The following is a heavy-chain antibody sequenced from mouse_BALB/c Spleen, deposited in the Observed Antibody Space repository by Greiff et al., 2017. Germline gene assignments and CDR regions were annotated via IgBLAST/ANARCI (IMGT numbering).Heavy chain of an antibody. V-gene: IGHV1-69*02. Sequence: QVQLKQPGAELVKPGASVKLSCKASGYTFTSYWMHWVKQRPGQGLEWIGEIDPSDSYTNYNQKFKGKATLTVDKSSSTAYMQLSSLTSEDSAVYYCARDSKAFDYWGQGTTLTVSS. CDR2: IDPSDSYT. J-gene: IGHJ2*01. CDR3: ARDSKAFDY. CDR1: GYTFTSYW.